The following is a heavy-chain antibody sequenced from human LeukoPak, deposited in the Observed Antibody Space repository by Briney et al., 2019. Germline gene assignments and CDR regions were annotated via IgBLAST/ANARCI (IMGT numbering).Heavy chain of an antibody. J-gene: IGHJ5*02. CDR2: ISNNGGYI. CDR3: AKGGMNWFDP. V-gene: IGHV3-23*01. CDR1: GFTFSSSA. Sequence: HPGGSLRLSCAASGFTFSSSAMSWVRQAPGKGLEWVSAISNNGGYIYYADSVQGRFTISRDNSKSTLCLQMNSLRAEDTAVYYCAKGGMNWFDPWGQGTLVTVSS.